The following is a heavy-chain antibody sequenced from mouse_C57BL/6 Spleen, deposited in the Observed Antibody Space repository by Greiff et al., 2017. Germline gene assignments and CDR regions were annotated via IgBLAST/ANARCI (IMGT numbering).Heavy chain of an antibody. CDR3: VTTVVAKDWFAY. CDR1: GYTFTSYW. D-gene: IGHD1-1*01. V-gene: IGHV1-5*01. J-gene: IGHJ3*01. CDR2: IYPGNGDT. Sequence: EVQLQQSGTVLARPGASVKMSCKTSGYTFTSYWMHWVKQRPGQGLEWIGAIYPGNGDTSYNQKFKGKAKLTAVKSASTAYMELSSLTNEDSAVYCCVTTVVAKDWFAYWGQGTLVTVSA.